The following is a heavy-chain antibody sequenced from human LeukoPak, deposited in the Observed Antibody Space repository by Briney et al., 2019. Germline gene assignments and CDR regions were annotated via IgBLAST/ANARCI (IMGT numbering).Heavy chain of an antibody. CDR3: VKGLKRKKSRDGYNYYFEY. CDR1: GFTFSSYA. CDR2: ISGSGGST. D-gene: IGHD5-24*01. Sequence: GGSLRLSCAASGFTFSSYAMSWVRQAPGKGLEWVSAISGSGGSTYYADSVKGRFTISRDNAKNSLYLQMNSLRPEDTALYYCVKGLKRKKSRDGYNYYFEYWGQGSLVTVSS. J-gene: IGHJ4*02. V-gene: IGHV3-23*01.